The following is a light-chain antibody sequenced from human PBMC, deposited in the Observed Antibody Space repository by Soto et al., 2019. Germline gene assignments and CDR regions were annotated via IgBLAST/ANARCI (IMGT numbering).Light chain of an antibody. CDR3: QHYNTWPWT. Sequence: ETVMTQSPATLSVSPGERATLSCWASQSVNSNLAWYQQKLGQAPRVLIYGASTRATGIPARFSGSGSETEFILTISSLQSEDSATYYCQHYNTWPWTFGQGTKAEIQ. V-gene: IGKV3-15*01. CDR1: QSVNSN. J-gene: IGKJ1*01. CDR2: GAS.